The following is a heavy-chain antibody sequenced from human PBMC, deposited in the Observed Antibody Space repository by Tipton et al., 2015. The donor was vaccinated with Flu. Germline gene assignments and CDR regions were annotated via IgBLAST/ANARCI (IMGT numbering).Heavy chain of an antibody. Sequence: QVQLVQSGAEVKKPGASVKVSCTASGYPFPNYGISWVRQAPGQGLEWMGWISAYNGKPNYSQNLQGRVTVTTDTSTSTAYMDLRSLRSDETAVYYGARSGRRGIAVAGTTSDYWGQGTLVTVSS. V-gene: IGHV1-18*01. CDR2: ISAYNGKP. J-gene: IGHJ4*02. D-gene: IGHD6-19*01. CDR3: ARSGRRGIAVAGTTSDY. CDR1: GYPFPNYG.